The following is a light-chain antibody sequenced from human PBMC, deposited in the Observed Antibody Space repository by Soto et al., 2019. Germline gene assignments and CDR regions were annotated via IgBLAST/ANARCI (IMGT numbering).Light chain of an antibody. CDR2: WGS. Sequence: DIVMTQSPDSLAVSPGGEPTINCNSTQRVLFSSNNNNYLAWYLQKPGQSPQLLIYWGSNRASGVPERFSGSGSGTDFTITIRSLQAEDVAVYYCQQYYSTPITFGQGTRLEIK. J-gene: IGKJ5*01. CDR1: QRVLFSSNNNNY. V-gene: IGKV4-1*01. CDR3: QQYYSTPIT.